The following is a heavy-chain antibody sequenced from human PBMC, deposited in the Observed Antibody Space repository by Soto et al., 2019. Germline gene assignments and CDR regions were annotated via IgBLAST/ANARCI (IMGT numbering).Heavy chain of an antibody. D-gene: IGHD5-12*01. J-gene: IGHJ4*02. V-gene: IGHV4-30-2*01. CDR3: AAGGGLPRYY. Sequence: QLQLQESGSGLVKPSQTLSLTCAVSGGSISSGGYSWSWIRQPPGKGLEWIGYIYHSGSTYYNPSRKSRVTISVNRSKNQFSLKLSSVTAADMAVYYCAAGGGLPRYYWGQGTLVTVSS. CDR2: IYHSGST. CDR1: GGSISSGGYS.